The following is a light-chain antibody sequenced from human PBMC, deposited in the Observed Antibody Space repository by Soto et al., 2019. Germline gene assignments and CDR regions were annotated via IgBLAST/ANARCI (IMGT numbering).Light chain of an antibody. CDR2: GAS. Sequence: EIVMTQSPATLSVSPGERATLSCRASQRINNNLAWYQQNPGQTPRLLIYGASIRATGIPVRFSGSGSGTELTLTISSLQSEDFAVYYCQQYNNWPPLTFGGGTKVEI. CDR1: QRINNN. CDR3: QQYNNWPPLT. V-gene: IGKV3D-15*01. J-gene: IGKJ4*01.